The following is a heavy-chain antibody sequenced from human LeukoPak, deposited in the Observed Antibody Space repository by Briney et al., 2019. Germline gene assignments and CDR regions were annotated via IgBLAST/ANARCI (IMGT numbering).Heavy chain of an antibody. CDR2: ISSSGSTI. CDR1: GFTFSSYE. V-gene: IGHV3-48*03. D-gene: IGHD6-13*01. CDR3: AKELAAVGTPYYYYYYYMDV. Sequence: GGSLRLSCAASGFTFSSYEMNWVRQAPGKGLEWVSYISSSGSTIYYADSVKGRFTISRDNAKNTLYLQMNSLRAEDTAVYYCAKELAAVGTPYYYYYYYMDVWGKGTTVTVSS. J-gene: IGHJ6*03.